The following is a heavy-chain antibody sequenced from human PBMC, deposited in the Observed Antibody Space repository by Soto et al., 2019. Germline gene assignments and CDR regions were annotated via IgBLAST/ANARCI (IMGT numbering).Heavy chain of an antibody. V-gene: IGHV3-53*04. CDR3: ARDRQSSGWLDAFDI. J-gene: IGHJ3*02. D-gene: IGHD6-19*01. CDR2: IFTGGST. Sequence: EVQLVESGGGLVQPGGSLRLSCAASGFTVSSNYISWVRQAPGKGLEWVSVIFTGGSTYYADSVKGRFTISRHSSMNTVYLQMDSLRAEDTAVYYCARDRQSSGWLDAFDIWGQGTMVTVSS. CDR1: GFTVSSNY.